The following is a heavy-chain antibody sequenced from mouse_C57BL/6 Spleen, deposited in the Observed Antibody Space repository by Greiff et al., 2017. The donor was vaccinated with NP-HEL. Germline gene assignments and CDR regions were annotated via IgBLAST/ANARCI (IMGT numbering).Heavy chain of an antibody. V-gene: IGHV1-55*01. Sequence: QVQLQQSGAELVKPGASVKLSCKASGYTFTSYWITWVKQRPGQGLEWIGDIYPGSGSTNYNEKFKSKATLTVDTSSSTAYMQLSSLTSEDSAVYYCVYSNYDCDYWGQGTTLTVSS. CDR2: IYPGSGST. D-gene: IGHD2-5*01. CDR3: VYSNYDCDY. CDR1: GYTFTSYW. J-gene: IGHJ2*01.